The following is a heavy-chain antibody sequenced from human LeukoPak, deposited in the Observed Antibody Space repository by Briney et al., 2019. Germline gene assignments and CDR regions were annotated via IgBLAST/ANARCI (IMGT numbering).Heavy chain of an antibody. D-gene: IGHD6-19*01. CDR2: ISYDGSNK. Sequence: GGSLRLSCAASGFTFSSYAMHWVRQAPGKALEWVAVISYDGSNKYYADSVKGRFTISRDNSKNTLYLQMNSLRAEDTAVYHGAREYQWLVGVDYWGQGTLVTVSS. CDR3: AREYQWLVGVDY. CDR1: GFTFSSYA. J-gene: IGHJ4*02. V-gene: IGHV3-30*04.